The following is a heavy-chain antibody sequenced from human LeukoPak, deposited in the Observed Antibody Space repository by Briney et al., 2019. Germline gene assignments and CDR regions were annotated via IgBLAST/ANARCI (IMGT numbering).Heavy chain of an antibody. J-gene: IGHJ4*02. CDR1: GGSISSGGYS. CDR2: IYHSGST. D-gene: IGHD3-3*01. Sequence: PSETLSLTCAVSGGSISSGGYSWSWIRQPPGKGLEWIGYIYHSGSTHYNPSLKSRVTISVDRSKNQFSLKLSSVTAADTAVYYCARGRITIFGVVTSPFDYWGQGTLVTVSS. CDR3: ARGRITIFGVVTSPFDY. V-gene: IGHV4-30-2*01.